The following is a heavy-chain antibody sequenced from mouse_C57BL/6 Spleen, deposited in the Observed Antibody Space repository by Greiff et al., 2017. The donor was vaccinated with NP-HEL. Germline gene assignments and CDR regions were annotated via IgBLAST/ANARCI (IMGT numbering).Heavy chain of an antibody. Sequence: QVQLKQSGAELVRPGASVTLSCKASGYTFTDYEMHWVKQTPVHGLEWIGAIDPETGGTAYNQKFKGKAILTADKSSSTAYMELRSLTSEDSAVYYCTTFMITSSGFAYWGQGTLVTVSA. D-gene: IGHD2-4*01. V-gene: IGHV1-15*01. CDR3: TTFMITSSGFAY. J-gene: IGHJ3*01. CDR2: IDPETGGT. CDR1: GYTFTDYE.